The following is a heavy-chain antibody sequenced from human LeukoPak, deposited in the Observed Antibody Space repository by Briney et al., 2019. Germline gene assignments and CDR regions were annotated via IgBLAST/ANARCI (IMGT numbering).Heavy chain of an antibody. D-gene: IGHD1-7*01. CDR2: ISSSGGYI. CDR3: ARDGNWNYVPYFDY. J-gene: IGHJ4*02. V-gene: IGHV3-21*01. Sequence: GGSLRLSCAASGFTFSSYSMNGVRQAPGKGLDWVSSISSSGGYIYYADSVKGRFTISRANAKNSLYRQLNSLRAGDRTLYYCARDGNWNYVPYFDYWGQGTLVTVSS. CDR1: GFTFSSYS.